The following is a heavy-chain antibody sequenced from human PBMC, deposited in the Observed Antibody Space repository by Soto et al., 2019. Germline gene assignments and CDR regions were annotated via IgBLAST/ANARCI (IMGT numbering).Heavy chain of an antibody. D-gene: IGHD6-19*01. V-gene: IGHV3-74*01. Sequence: GGSLRLSCAASGFTFSSYWMHWVRQAPGKWLVWVSRINSDGSSTSYADSVKGRFTISRDNAKNTLCLQMNSLRAEDTAVYYCARDSSGRLPRAFDYWGQGXLVTVYS. CDR3: ARDSSGRLPRAFDY. CDR1: GFTFSSYW. J-gene: IGHJ4*02. CDR2: INSDGSST.